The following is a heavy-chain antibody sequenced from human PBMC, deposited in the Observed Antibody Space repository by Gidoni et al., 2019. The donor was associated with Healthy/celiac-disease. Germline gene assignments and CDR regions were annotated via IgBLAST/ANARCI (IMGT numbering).Heavy chain of an antibody. D-gene: IGHD2-15*01. CDR2: ISGSGGST. Sequence: EVQLLESGGGLVQPGGSLRLSCAASGFTFSSYAMIWVRQAPGKGLEWVSAISGSGGSTYYADSVKGRFTISRDNSKNTLYLQMNSLRAEDTAVYYCAKDGDDCSGGSCYPPEYFQHWGQGTLVTVSS. CDR3: AKDGDDCSGGSCYPPEYFQH. J-gene: IGHJ1*01. CDR1: GFTFSSYA. V-gene: IGHV3-23*01.